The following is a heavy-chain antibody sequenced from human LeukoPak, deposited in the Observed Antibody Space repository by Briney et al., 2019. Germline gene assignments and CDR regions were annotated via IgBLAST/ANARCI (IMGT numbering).Heavy chain of an antibody. J-gene: IGHJ6*02. D-gene: IGHD3-16*01. CDR1: GFTFSNAW. CDR3: ARGGGLDV. CDR2: IKSKIDGGTT. V-gene: IGHV3-15*07. Sequence: PGGSLRLSCAASGFTFSNAWMNWVRQAPGKGLEWVGRIKSKIDGGTTDYAAPVKGRFTISRDNAKNSLYLQMSNLRAEDTAVYFCARGGGLDVWGQGATVTVSS.